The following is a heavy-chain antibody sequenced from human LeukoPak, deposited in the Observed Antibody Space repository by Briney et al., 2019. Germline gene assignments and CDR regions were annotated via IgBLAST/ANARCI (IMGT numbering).Heavy chain of an antibody. V-gene: IGHV3-7*01. CDR1: GFTFSDYW. D-gene: IGHD5-24*01. CDR2: IQQDGSEK. CDR3: ARWLELMRNFDW. J-gene: IGHJ4*02. Sequence: PGGSLRPSCVGSGFTFSDYWMSWVRQAPGKGLEWVANIQQDGSEKDYVDALKGRFTISRDNAKNSLYLQMNSLRAEDTAVYYCARWLELMRNFDWWGQGTLVTVSS.